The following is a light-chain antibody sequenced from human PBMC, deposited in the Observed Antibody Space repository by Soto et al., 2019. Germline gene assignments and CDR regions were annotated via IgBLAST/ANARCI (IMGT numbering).Light chain of an antibody. CDR2: SAS. CDR1: QSVSSN. J-gene: IGKJ4*01. CDR3: QQYHNWPLT. V-gene: IGKV3-15*01. Sequence: EVVMTQSPSTLSVSPGSRATLACRASQSVSSNLAWYQQKPGQAPRLLIYSASTRATGIPARFSGSGYGTEFNLTISSLQSEDLAVYFCQQYHNWPLTFGGGTKVDIK.